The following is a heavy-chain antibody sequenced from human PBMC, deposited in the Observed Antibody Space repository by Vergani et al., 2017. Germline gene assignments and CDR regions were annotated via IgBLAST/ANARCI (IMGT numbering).Heavy chain of an antibody. J-gene: IGHJ6*03. CDR1: GGSISSGSYY. D-gene: IGHD3-10*01. Sequence: QVQLQESGPGLVKPSQTLSLTCTVSGGSISSGSYYWSWIRQPAGKGLEWIGRIYTSGSTNYNPSLQSRVTISVDTSKNQFSLKLSSVTAADTAVYYCARDSAGSGNYYYYYYMDVWGKGTTVTVSS. V-gene: IGHV4-61*02. CDR2: IYTSGST. CDR3: ARDSAGSGNYYYYYYMDV.